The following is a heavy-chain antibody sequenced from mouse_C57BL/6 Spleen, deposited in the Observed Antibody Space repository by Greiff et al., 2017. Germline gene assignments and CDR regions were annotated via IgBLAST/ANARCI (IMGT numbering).Heavy chain of an antibody. Sequence: QVHVKQSGPELVKPGASVKISCKASGYSFTSYYIHWVKQRPGQGLEWIGWIYPGSGNTKYNEKFKGKATLTADTSSSTAYMQLSSLTSEDSAVYYCARWDYGSSYAMDYWGQGTSVTVSS. CDR2: IYPGSGNT. J-gene: IGHJ4*01. D-gene: IGHD1-1*01. CDR1: GYSFTSYY. V-gene: IGHV1-66*01. CDR3: ARWDYGSSYAMDY.